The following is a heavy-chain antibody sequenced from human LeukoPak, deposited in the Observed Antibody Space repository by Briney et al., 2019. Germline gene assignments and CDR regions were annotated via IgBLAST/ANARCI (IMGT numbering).Heavy chain of an antibody. J-gene: IGHJ4*02. CDR2: IYPGDSDT. Sequence: IIYPGDSDTRYSPSFQGQVTISADKSISTAYLQWSSLKASDTAMYYCARSMVRGVITFDYWGQGTLVTVSS. CDR3: ARSMVRGVITFDY. V-gene: IGHV5-51*01. D-gene: IGHD3-10*01.